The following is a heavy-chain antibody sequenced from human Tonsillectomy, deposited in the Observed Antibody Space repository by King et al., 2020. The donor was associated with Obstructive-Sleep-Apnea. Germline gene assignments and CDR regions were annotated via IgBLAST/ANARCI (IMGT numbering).Heavy chain of an antibody. D-gene: IGHD2-21*02. Sequence: DVQLVESGGGLVKPGGSLRLSCAASGFTFSSYWMHWVRQAPGKGLVWVSRINSDGSSTSYADSVKGRFTISRDNAKNTLYLQMNSLRAEDTAVYYCARDSTTYCGGDCYYDYWGQGTLVTVSS. V-gene: IGHV3-74*01. J-gene: IGHJ4*02. CDR1: GFTFSSYW. CDR2: INSDGSST. CDR3: ARDSTTYCGGDCYYDY.